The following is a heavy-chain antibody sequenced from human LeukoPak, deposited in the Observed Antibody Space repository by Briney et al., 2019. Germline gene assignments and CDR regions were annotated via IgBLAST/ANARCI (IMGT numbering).Heavy chain of an antibody. CDR2: IYTSGST. J-gene: IGHJ4*02. Sequence: SETLSLTCTVSGDSISSNSYFWTWIRQPAGKGLEWIGRIYTSGSTNYNPSLQNRVTISVDTSKNQFSLKLTSVTAADTAVYYCAREGDGSGYYFFDYWGQGTLVTVSS. V-gene: IGHV4-61*02. D-gene: IGHD3-22*01. CDR1: GDSISSNSYF. CDR3: AREGDGSGYYFFDY.